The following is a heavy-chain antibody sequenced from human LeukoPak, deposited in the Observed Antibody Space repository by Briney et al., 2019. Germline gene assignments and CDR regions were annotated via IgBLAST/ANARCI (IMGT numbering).Heavy chain of an antibody. CDR2: INHSGST. J-gene: IGHJ4*02. D-gene: IGHD3-10*01. V-gene: IGHV4-34*01. Sequence: SETLSLTCAVYGGSFSGYYWSWIRQPPGKGLEWIGEINHSGSTNYNPSLKSRVTISVHTSKTQFSLKLSSVTAADTAVYYCARGARKEVYYYGSGSYYPYDYWGQGTLVTVSS. CDR3: ARGARKEVYYYGSGSYYPYDY. CDR1: GGSFSGYY.